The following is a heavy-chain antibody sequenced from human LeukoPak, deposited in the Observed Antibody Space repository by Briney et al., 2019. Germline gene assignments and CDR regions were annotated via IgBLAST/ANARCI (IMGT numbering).Heavy chain of an antibody. CDR3: ARDLGGFDP. D-gene: IGHD3-16*01. CDR2: IYSGGST. CDR1: VFTVSSNY. Sequence: PGGSLILSCSAYVFTVSSNYMSWVRQAPAKGLEWVSAIYSGGSTYYADSVKGRFTISRDNSKNTLYLQMNSLRAEDTAVYYCARDLGGFDPWGQGTLVTVSS. J-gene: IGHJ5*02. V-gene: IGHV3-53*01.